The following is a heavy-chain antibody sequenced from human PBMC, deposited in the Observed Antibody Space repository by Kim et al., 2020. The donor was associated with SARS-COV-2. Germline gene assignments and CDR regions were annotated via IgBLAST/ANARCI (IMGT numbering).Heavy chain of an antibody. CDR3: ARDRDQDSSGYYYGDAFDI. Sequence: ASVKVSCKASGYTFSSYYMHWVRQAPGQGLEWMGIINPSGGNTSYAQKFQGRVTMTRDTSTSTVYMELSSLRSEDTAVYYCARDRDQDSSGYYYGDAFDIWGQGTMVTVSS. V-gene: IGHV1-46*01. D-gene: IGHD3-22*01. J-gene: IGHJ3*02. CDR1: GYTFSSYY. CDR2: INPSGGNT.